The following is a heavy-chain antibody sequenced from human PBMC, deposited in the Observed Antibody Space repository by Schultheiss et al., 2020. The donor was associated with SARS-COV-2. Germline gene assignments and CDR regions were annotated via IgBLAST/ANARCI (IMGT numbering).Heavy chain of an antibody. CDR1: GDSISSSGYY. V-gene: IGHV4-39*02. Sequence: SETLSLTCAVSGDSISSSGYYWGWIRQPPGKGLEWIGYIYYSGSTYYNPSLKSRVTISVDRSKNQFSLKLSSVTAADTAVYYCAKDVRNNDYWGQGTLVTVSS. J-gene: IGHJ4*02. D-gene: IGHD1/OR15-1a*01. CDR3: AKDVRNNDY. CDR2: IYYSGST.